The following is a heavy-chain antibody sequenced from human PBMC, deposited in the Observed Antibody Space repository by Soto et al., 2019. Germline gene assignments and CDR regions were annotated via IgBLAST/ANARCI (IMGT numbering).Heavy chain of an antibody. Sequence: SETLSLTCTVSGGSISSGSHYWSWIRQPPGKGLEWIGYIHHTGSTNYNPSLNSRVTMSVDTSKNQFSLKLNSVTAADTAVYYCTRGGSIAAAVVDYWGQGTLVTVS. V-gene: IGHV4-61*01. CDR1: GGSISSGSHY. J-gene: IGHJ4*02. CDR2: IHHTGST. D-gene: IGHD6-13*01. CDR3: TRGGSIAAAVVDY.